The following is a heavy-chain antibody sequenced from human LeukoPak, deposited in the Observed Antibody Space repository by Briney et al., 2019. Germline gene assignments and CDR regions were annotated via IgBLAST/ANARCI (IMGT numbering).Heavy chain of an antibody. Sequence: TSETLSLTCAVYGGSFSGYYWSWIRQPPGKGLEWIGEINHSGSTNYNPSLKSRVTISVDTSKNQFSLKLNSVTAADTAVYYCARHAYDILTGYYEPCFDYWGQGTLVTVSS. CDR2: INHSGST. D-gene: IGHD3-9*01. V-gene: IGHV4-34*01. CDR1: GGSFSGYY. J-gene: IGHJ4*02. CDR3: ARHAYDILTGYYEPCFDY.